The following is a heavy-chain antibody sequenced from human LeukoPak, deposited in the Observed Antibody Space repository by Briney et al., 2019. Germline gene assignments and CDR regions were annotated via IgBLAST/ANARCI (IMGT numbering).Heavy chain of an antibody. CDR1: GFTFSEAW. J-gene: IGHJ4*02. CDR2: IKLETDDATT. V-gene: IGHV3-15*01. Sequence: KPGGSLRLSCAASGFTFSEAWMSWVRQGPGKGLEWVGRIKLETDDATTDYAAPVKGRFIISRDDSKNTLFLQMNSLKTEDTAVYYCATDCRGAGIVAHGTWTFDYWGQGTLVTVSS. CDR3: ATDCRGAGIVAHGTWTFDY. D-gene: IGHD6-13*01.